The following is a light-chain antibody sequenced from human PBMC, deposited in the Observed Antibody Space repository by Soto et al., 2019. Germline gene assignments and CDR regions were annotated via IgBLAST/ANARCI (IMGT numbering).Light chain of an antibody. Sequence: DIQMTQSPSTLSASVGDRVTITCRASHSITNGLAWYQQKPGKAPKLLIFDASSLRSGVPSRFSGSGSGTEFTLTISSLHHEAFATYYCQQHNPYSPSTFGQGTKLEI. CDR2: DAS. CDR3: QQHNPYSPST. V-gene: IGKV1-5*03. J-gene: IGKJ2*01. CDR1: HSITNG.